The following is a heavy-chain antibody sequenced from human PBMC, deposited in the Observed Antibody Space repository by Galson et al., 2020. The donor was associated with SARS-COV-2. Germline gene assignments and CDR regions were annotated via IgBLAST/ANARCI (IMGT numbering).Heavy chain of an antibody. CDR2: IYHSGSN. CDR3: ARDATTIFGVIIIKPDAFDI. V-gene: IGHV4-38-2*02. D-gene: IGHD3-3*01. CDR1: GYSISSGYY. Sequence: SESLSLTCTVSGYSISSGYYWGWIRQPPGKVLEWIGSIYHSGSNYYNPSLKSRVTISVDTSKNQFSLKLSTVTATDTAVYYCARDATTIFGVIIIKPDAFDIWGKGTKVNVS. J-gene: IGHJ3*02.